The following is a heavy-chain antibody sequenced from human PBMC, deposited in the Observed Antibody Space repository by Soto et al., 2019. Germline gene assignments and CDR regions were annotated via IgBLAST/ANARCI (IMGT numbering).Heavy chain of an antibody. D-gene: IGHD3-3*01. J-gene: IGHJ4*02. CDR2: ISWNSDSI. Sequence: EAQLVESGGGLVQPGRSLRLSCAGSGFIFDDFAIHWVRQAPGKGLEWVSGISWNSDSIGYADSVKGRFTISRDNAKNALSSRMNSLRVEDTALYYCTKVGGLYDFWSGPLHFDLWGQGTLVTVSS. CDR3: TKVGGLYDFWSGPLHFDL. V-gene: IGHV3-9*01. CDR1: GFIFDDFA.